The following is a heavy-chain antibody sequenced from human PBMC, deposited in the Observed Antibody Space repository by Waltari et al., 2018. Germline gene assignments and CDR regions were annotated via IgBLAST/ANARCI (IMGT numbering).Heavy chain of an antibody. J-gene: IGHJ4*02. CDR3: AKGGGWLQDY. CDR1: GFTFSSYW. CDR2: INRDGSTT. V-gene: IGHV3-74*01. D-gene: IGHD5-12*01. Sequence: EVQLVESGGGLAQPGGSLRLSCVASGFTFSSYWMHWVRQAPGKGLVGVSRINRDGSTTNYADSVKGRFTISRDNAKNTLYLQMNSLRAEDTAVYYCAKGGGWLQDYWGQGTLVTVSS.